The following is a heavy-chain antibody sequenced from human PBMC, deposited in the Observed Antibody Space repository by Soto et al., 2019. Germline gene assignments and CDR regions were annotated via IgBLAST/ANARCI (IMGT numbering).Heavy chain of an antibody. D-gene: IGHD3-3*01. Sequence: SETLSLTCAVYGGSFSGYYWSWIRQPPGKGLEWIGEINHSGSTNYNPSLKSRVTISVDTSKNQFSLKLSSVTAADTAVYYCARGASRNYDFWSGYLKYWGQGTLVTVSS. V-gene: IGHV4-34*01. CDR2: INHSGST. CDR3: ARGASRNYDFWSGYLKY. CDR1: GGSFSGYY. J-gene: IGHJ4*02.